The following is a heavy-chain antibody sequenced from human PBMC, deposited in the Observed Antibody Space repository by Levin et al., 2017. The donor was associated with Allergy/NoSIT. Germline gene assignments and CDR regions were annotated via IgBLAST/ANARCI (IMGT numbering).Heavy chain of an antibody. CDR3: ARGARYDSSGYYPFDY. J-gene: IGHJ4*02. Sequence: SETLSLTCTVSGGSISSYYWSWIRQPAGKGLEWIGRIYTSGSTNYNPSLKSRVTMSVDTSKNQFSLKLSSVTAADTAVYYCARGARYDSSGYYPFDYWGQGTLVTVSS. CDR1: GGSISSYY. CDR2: IYTSGST. D-gene: IGHD3-22*01. V-gene: IGHV4-4*07.